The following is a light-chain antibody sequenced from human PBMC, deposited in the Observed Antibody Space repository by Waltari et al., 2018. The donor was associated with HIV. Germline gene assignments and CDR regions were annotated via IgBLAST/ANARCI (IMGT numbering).Light chain of an antibody. CDR1: QTINNW. Sequence: DIQMSQSPSTLSASVGDRGPITCRASQTINNWLAWYQQKPGKAPKLLIYMASSLEGGVPSRFSGSGSGTEFNLTISSLQPDDFATYYCQQYYRYLSFGGGTKVEIK. V-gene: IGKV1-5*03. CDR3: QQYYRYLS. J-gene: IGKJ4*01. CDR2: MAS.